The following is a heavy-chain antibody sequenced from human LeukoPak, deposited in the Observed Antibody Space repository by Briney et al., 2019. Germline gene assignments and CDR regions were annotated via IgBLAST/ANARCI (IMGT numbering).Heavy chain of an antibody. CDR2: ISDSGGST. D-gene: IGHD4-17*01. CDR3: AKEIYGDSTGGRFQQ. Sequence: QTGGSLRLSCAASGFTFSSYAMSWVRQAPGKGLEWVSAISDSGGSTYYADSVKGRFTLSRDNSKNTLYLQLNSLRVEDTAVYYCAKEIYGDSTGGRFQQWGQGTLVTVSS. J-gene: IGHJ1*01. CDR1: GFTFSSYA. V-gene: IGHV3-23*01.